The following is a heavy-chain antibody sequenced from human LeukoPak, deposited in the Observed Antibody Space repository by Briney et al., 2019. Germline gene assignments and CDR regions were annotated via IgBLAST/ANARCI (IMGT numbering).Heavy chain of an antibody. D-gene: IGHD4-23*01. CDR2: INPNSGGT. V-gene: IGHV1-2*02. J-gene: IGHJ4*02. CDR1: GYTFTGYY. CDR3: ARDSAATVVSFDY. Sequence: ASVTVSCKASGYTFTGYYMHWVRQAPGQGLEWMGWINPNSGGTNYAQKFQGRVTMTRDTSISTAYMELSRLRSDDTAVYYCARDSAATVVSFDYWGQGTLVTVSS.